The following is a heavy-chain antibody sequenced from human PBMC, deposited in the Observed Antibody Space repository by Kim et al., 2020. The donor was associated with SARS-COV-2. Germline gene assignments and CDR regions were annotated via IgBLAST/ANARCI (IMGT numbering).Heavy chain of an antibody. D-gene: IGHD6-6*01. CDR3: ARVPPSSSQPHARY. V-gene: IGHV3-30*01. Sequence: YADSVKGRFTISRDNSKNTLYLQMNSLRAEDTAVYYCARVPPSSSQPHARYWGQGTLVTVSS. J-gene: IGHJ4*02.